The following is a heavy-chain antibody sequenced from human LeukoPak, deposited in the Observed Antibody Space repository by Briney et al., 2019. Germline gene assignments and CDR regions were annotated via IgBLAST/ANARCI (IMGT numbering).Heavy chain of an antibody. CDR3: ARPAGHGYNYYYYGMDV. J-gene: IGHJ6*02. CDR2: INSDGSST. V-gene: IGHV3-74*01. CDR1: GFTFSSYW. Sequence: GGSLRLSCAASGFTFSSYWMHWVRQAPGKGLVWVSRINSDGSSTSYADSVKGRFTISRDNSKNTLYLQMNSLRDEDTAVYYCARPAGHGYNYYYYGMDVWGQGTTVTVSS. D-gene: IGHD5-24*01.